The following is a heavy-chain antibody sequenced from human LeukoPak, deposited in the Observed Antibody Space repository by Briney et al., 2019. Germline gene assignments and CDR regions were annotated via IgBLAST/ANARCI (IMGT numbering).Heavy chain of an antibody. CDR3: ANAVPVPGKAGSHYFDN. CDR1: GFTFSNYA. Sequence: GGSLRLSCAASGFTFSNYAMSWARQAPGKGLEWVSAISGSGAYTYYTDSVKGRFTVSRDNSKNTLYLQMNNLRAGDTAVYYCANAVPVPGKAGSHYFDNWGQGTLVTVSS. J-gene: IGHJ4*02. D-gene: IGHD6-13*01. CDR2: ISGSGAYT. V-gene: IGHV3-23*01.